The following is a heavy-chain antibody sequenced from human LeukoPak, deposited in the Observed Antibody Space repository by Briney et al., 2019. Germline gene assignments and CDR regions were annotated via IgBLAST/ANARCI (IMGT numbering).Heavy chain of an antibody. CDR3: ARAVYYDILTVYYGNPNNWFDP. V-gene: IGHV1-69*04. D-gene: IGHD3-9*01. Sequence: SVKASCKASGGTFTSYAISWTRQALGQGLEWMGRIIPILGIANYAQKFQGRVTITPDKSTSTAYIELSSLRSEDTAVYYCARAVYYDILTVYYGNPNNWFDPWGQGTLVTVSS. J-gene: IGHJ5*02. CDR2: IIPILGIA. CDR1: GGTFTSYA.